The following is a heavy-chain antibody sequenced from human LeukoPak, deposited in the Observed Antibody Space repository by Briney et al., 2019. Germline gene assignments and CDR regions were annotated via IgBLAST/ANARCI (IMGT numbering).Heavy chain of an antibody. Sequence: GGSLRLSCVASVFNFDHNAMQWVRHVPGKGLEWVSDVSWTSDRIDYAESVKGRFSISSDNARNYLFLQMNSLRAEDTAVYYCVRDMADSGTSDSFDYWGQGTLVTVSS. CDR1: VFNFDHNA. V-gene: IGHV3-9*01. CDR2: VSWTSDRI. J-gene: IGHJ4*02. CDR3: VRDMADSGTSDSFDY. D-gene: IGHD1-26*01.